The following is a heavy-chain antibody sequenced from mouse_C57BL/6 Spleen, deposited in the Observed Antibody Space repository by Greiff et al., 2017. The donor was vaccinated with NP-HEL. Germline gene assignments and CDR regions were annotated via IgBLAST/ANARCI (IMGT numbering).Heavy chain of an antibody. Sequence: QVQLQQPGAELVKPGASVKLSCKASGYTFTSSWMHWVKQRPGQGLEWIGMIHPNSGSTNYNEKFKSKATLTVDKSSSTAYMQLSSLTSEDSAVYYCARGTIYYAMDYWGQGTSVTVSS. J-gene: IGHJ4*01. CDR3: ARGTIYYAMDY. V-gene: IGHV1-64*01. D-gene: IGHD1-1*02. CDR2: IHPNSGST. CDR1: GYTFTSSW.